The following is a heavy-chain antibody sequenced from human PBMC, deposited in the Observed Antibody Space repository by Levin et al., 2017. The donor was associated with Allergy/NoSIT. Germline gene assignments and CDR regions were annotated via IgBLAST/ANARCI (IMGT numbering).Heavy chain of an antibody. CDR2: ISGGSSNT. D-gene: IGHD2-2*01. J-gene: IGHJ3*02. CDR3: ARDLSRVLVVPAVSDDGVDN. V-gene: IGHV3-11*05. CDR1: GFTFSNYY. Sequence: GGSLRLSCAASGFTFSNYYMSWIRQAPGKGLEWVSYISGGSSNTKYTDSVKGRFTISRDNAKNSLYLQMNSLRAEDTAVYYCARDLSRVLVVPAVSDDGVDNWGQGTMVTVSS.